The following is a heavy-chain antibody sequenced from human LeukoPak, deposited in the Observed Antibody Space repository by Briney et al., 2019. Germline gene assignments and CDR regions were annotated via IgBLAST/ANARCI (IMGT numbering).Heavy chain of an antibody. D-gene: IGHD3-3*01. Sequence: SETLSLTCTVSGGSISSYYWSWIRQPAGKGLEWIGRIYTSGSTNYNPSLKSRVTISFDTSKNQFSLKLSSVTAADTAVYYCARQLSEWLLYGNWFDPWGQGTLVTVSS. J-gene: IGHJ5*02. CDR3: ARQLSEWLLYGNWFDP. V-gene: IGHV4-4*07. CDR1: GGSISSYY. CDR2: IYTSGST.